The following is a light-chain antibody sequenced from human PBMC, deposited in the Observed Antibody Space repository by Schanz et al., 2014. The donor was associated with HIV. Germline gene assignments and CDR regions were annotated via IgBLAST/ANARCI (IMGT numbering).Light chain of an antibody. J-gene: IGLJ2*01. Sequence: QSALTQPPSASGSPGQSVTISCTGTSSDVGGYNYVSWYQQHPGKAPKLMIYEVSKRPSGVPDRFSGSKSGKTASLTVSGLQAEDEADYDCSSYAGSNNLVFGGGTKLTVL. CDR3: SSYAGSNNLV. CDR2: EVS. V-gene: IGLV2-8*01. CDR1: SSDVGGYNY.